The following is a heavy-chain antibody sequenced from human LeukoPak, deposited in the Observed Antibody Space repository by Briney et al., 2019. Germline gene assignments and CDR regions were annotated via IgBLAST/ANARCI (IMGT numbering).Heavy chain of an antibody. Sequence: GRSLRLSCAASGFTFSSYGMHWVRQAPGKGLEWVAVISYGGSNKYYADSVKGRFTISRDNSKNTLYLQMNSLRAEDTAVYYCAKDLINYYYGMDVWGQGTTVTVSS. CDR2: ISYGGSNK. V-gene: IGHV3-30*18. J-gene: IGHJ6*02. CDR3: AKDLINYYYGMDV. CDR1: GFTFSSYG.